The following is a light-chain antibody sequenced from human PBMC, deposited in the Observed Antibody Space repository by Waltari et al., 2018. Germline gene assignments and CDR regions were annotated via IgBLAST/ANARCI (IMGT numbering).Light chain of an antibody. CDR3: QVWDDTNNSGV. J-gene: IGLJ3*02. Sequence: YVVTQPPSVSVAPGKTARLTCEGENIESKSVNWYQPKPGQAPVLVMFYDRDRPSGIPERFSGSNSGNTATLTINWVEPGDEADYHCQVWDDTNNSGVFGGGTKLTVL. CDR2: YDR. CDR1: NIESKS. V-gene: IGLV3-21*04.